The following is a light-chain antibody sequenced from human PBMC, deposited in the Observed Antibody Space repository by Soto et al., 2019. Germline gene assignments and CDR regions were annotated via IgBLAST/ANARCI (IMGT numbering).Light chain of an antibody. CDR3: GADHGSGSNFVWV. CDR1: SGYSNYK. V-gene: IGLV9-49*01. J-gene: IGLJ3*02. CDR2: VGAGGIVG. Sequence: QSVLTQPPSASASLGASVTLTCTLSSGYSNYKVDWYQQRPGKGPRFVMRVGAGGIVGSKGDGIPDRFSVLGSGLNRYLTIKNIHEEDESDYHCGADHGSGSNFVWVFGGGTKRTVL.